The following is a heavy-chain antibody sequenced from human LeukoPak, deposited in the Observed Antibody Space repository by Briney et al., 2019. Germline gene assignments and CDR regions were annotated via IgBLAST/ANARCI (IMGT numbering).Heavy chain of an antibody. Sequence: GASVKVSCKASGRTFSSYAISWVRLAPGEGLEWMGGIIPIFGTANYAQKFQGRVTITADKSTSTAYMELSSLRSEDTAVYYCAAGDTYYDFWSGENIYYYYMDVWGKGTTVTVTS. D-gene: IGHD3-3*01. CDR1: GRTFSSYA. CDR2: IIPIFGTA. CDR3: AAGDTYYDFWSGENIYYYYMDV. V-gene: IGHV1-69*06. J-gene: IGHJ6*03.